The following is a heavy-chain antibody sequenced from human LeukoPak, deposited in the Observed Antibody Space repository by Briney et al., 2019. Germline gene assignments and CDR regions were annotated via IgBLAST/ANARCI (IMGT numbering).Heavy chain of an antibody. V-gene: IGHV3-21*01. J-gene: IGHJ5*02. D-gene: IGHD2-15*01. CDR1: GLXVSSNY. CDR3: ARDYVAWQLLGGWFDP. Sequence: GGSLRLSCVASGLXVSSNYMSWVRQAPGKGLEWVSSISSSSSYIYYADSVKGRFTISRDNAKNSLYLQMNSLRAEDTAVYYCARDYVAWQLLGGWFDPWGQGTLVTVSS. CDR2: ISSSSSYI.